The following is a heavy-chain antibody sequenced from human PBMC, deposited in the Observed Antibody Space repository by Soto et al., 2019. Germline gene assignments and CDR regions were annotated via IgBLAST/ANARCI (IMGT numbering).Heavy chain of an antibody. CDR2: IDHGGST. CDR1: GGSISSSNW. V-gene: IGHV4-4*02. Sequence: QVQLQESGPGLVKPSGTLSLTCAVSGGSISSSNWWRWVRQPPVKGLYWIGEIDHGGSTEYNPPLKSRKNISVNRSKNTITLKLPYVTAADTAVYYCASARLAVADSAAFDCWGQGTLVPVSS. D-gene: IGHD6-19*01. J-gene: IGHJ4*02. CDR3: ASARLAVADSAAFDC.